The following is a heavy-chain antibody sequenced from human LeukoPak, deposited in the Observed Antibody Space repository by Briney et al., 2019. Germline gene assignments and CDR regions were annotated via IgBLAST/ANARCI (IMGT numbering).Heavy chain of an antibody. Sequence: GGSLRLSCAASGFTFSSYGFHWVRQPPGKGLEWVAIIWHDGSKKFYADSVKGRFAISRDSSKSTVFLQMNTLRAEDMALYYCARAYMTPYMDVWGQGTTVTVSS. D-gene: IGHD1-14*01. CDR1: GFTFSSYG. CDR3: ARAYMTPYMDV. J-gene: IGHJ6*03. V-gene: IGHV3-33*01. CDR2: IWHDGSKK.